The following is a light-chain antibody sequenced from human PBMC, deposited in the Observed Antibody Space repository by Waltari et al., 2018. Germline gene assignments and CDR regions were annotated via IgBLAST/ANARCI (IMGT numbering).Light chain of an antibody. V-gene: IGKV2-28*01. CDR1: QSPVDGGGNKF. J-gene: IGKJ2*01. Sequence: DIVMTQSPLSLPVTPGEPASISCRFSQSPVDGGGNKFLDWYLQRPGQSPQLLIYQISNRASGVPDRISGSGSDTDFTLKITRVEAEDAGVYYCMQALHPPYTFGQGTKLEIK. CDR2: QIS. CDR3: MQALHPPYT.